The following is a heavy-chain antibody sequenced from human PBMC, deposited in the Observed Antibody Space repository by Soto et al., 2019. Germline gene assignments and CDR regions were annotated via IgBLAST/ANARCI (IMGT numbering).Heavy chain of an antibody. CDR1: GGSINTFY. J-gene: IGHJ4*02. V-gene: IGHV4-4*07. CDR3: AREGSYSAYNFAHGIQLWSFDF. D-gene: IGHD5-12*01. CDR2: IFSSGST. Sequence: SEPLSLTCTVSGGSINTFYWSWVRHPAGKGLEWIVRIFSSGSTSFNPSLESRVAMSVDTSKNHFSLNLSSVTAADMAVYYCAREGSYSAYNFAHGIQLWSFDFWGQGALVTVSS.